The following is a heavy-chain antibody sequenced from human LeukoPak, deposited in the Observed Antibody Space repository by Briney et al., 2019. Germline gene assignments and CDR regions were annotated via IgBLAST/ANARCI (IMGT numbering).Heavy chain of an antibody. D-gene: IGHD3-10*01. J-gene: IGHJ3*02. CDR2: ISYDGSKE. Sequence: GGSLRLSCAATGFTFSSYVMFWVRQAPGKGLERVAVISYDGSKEFYADSLKGRFTISRDNSKNTLYLQMNSLRAEDTALYYCARETTGRGSFDIWGQGTMVTVSS. CDR1: GFTFSSYV. V-gene: IGHV3-30-3*01. CDR3: ARETTGRGSFDI.